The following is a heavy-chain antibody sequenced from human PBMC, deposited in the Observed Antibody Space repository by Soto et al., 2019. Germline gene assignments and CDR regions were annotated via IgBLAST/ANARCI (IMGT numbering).Heavy chain of an antibody. CDR1: GITYSSYE. V-gene: IGHV3-48*03. CDR3: ARVGLAANAFDI. J-gene: IGHJ3*02. CDR2: ISSSGSTI. D-gene: IGHD6-6*01. Sequence: GGSQRLSCAASGITYSSYEMNWVRQAPGKGLEWVSYISSSGSTIYYADSVKGRFTITRDNAKNSLYLQMNSLRAEDTAVYYCARVGLAANAFDIWGQGTMVTVSS.